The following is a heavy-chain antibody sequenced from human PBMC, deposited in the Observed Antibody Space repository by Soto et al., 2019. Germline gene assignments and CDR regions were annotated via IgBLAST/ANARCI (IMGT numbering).Heavy chain of an antibody. CDR1: GGTFSSYA. CDR3: ASPGVVVVAATTCHYGMDV. D-gene: IGHD2-15*01. CDR2: IIPIFGTA. V-gene: IGHV1-69*13. Sequence: SVTVSCTASGGTFSSYAISWVRQAPGQGLEWMGGIIPIFGTANYAQKFQGRVTITADESTSTAYMELSSLRSEDTAVYYCASPGVVVVAATTCHYGMDVWGQGTTVTVS. J-gene: IGHJ6*02.